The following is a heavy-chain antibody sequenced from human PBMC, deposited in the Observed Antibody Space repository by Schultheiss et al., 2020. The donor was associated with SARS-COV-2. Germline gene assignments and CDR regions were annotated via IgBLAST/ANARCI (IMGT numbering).Heavy chain of an antibody. J-gene: IGHJ6*02. V-gene: IGHV3-30-3*01. CDR2: ISYDGSNK. Sequence: GGSLRLSCAASGFTFSSYAMHWVRQAPGKGLEWVAVISYDGSNKYYADSVKGRFTISRDNSKNTLFLQMNTLRAEDTAVYYCAKETEIWGQGTTVTVSS. CDR1: GFTFSSYA. CDR3: AKETEI.